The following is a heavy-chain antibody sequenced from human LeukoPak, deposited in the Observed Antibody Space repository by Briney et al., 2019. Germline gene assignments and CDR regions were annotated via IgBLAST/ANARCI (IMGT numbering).Heavy chain of an antibody. Sequence: PGGSLRLSCAASGFTFSSYWMSWVRQAPGKGLEWVANIKQDGSEKYYVDSVKGRFTISRDNAKNSLYLQMNSLRAEDTAVYYCARESRGYYYDSSGYVWGQGTLVTVSS. CDR1: GFTFSSYW. CDR2: IKQDGSEK. V-gene: IGHV3-7*01. J-gene: IGHJ4*02. D-gene: IGHD3-22*01. CDR3: ARESRGYYYDSSGYV.